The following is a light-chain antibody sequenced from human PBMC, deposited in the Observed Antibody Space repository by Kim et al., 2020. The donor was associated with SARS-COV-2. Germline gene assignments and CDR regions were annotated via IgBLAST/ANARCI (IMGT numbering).Light chain of an antibody. CDR3: QQSYITPI. J-gene: IGKJ5*01. CDR2: AAS. CDR1: QYMNTY. V-gene: IGKV1-39*01. Sequence: DSQVTQSPSSLSASVGDRVTITCRTSQYMNTYLNWYQQKPGKAPKLLIYAASTLQDGVPSRFNGSGSGTDFTLTISSLQPEYFATYYCQQSYITPIFGQGTRLEIK.